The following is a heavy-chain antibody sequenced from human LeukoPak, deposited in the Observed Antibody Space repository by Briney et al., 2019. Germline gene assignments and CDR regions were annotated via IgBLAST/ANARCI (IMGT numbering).Heavy chain of an antibody. J-gene: IGHJ4*02. Sequence: GWSLRLSCAASGFTFSSYSMNWVRQAPGKGLEWVSSISSSSSYIYYADSVKGRFTISRDNAKNSLYLQMNSLRAEDTAVYYCARDIVGSSWHLPDYWGQGTLVTVSS. CDR1: GFTFSSYS. CDR2: ISSSSSYI. V-gene: IGHV3-21*01. CDR3: ARDIVGSSWHLPDY. D-gene: IGHD6-13*01.